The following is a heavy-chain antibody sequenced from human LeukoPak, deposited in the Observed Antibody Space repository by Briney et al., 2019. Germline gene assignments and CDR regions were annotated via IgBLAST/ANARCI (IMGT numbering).Heavy chain of an antibody. CDR2: IIPMFGTP. D-gene: IGHD2-8*01. J-gene: IGHJ5*02. V-gene: IGHV1-69*06. CDR1: GDTFTTYA. Sequence: SVKVSCKTSGDTFTTYAIIWVRQAPGQGLEWMGGIIPMFGTPNYAQRLQGRVTITADKSTKTAYMELSSLRSEDTAVYYCARAGIPGYCTNVTCSNWLDPWGQGTLVTVSS. CDR3: ARAGIPGYCTNVTCSNWLDP.